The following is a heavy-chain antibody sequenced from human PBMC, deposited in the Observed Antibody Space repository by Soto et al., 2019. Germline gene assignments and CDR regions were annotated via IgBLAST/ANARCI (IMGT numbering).Heavy chain of an antibody. D-gene: IGHD2-8*01. CDR1: GFTFSDYY. CDR2: ISSSGSKI. CDR3: AKFTGTGVYLYYGMDV. V-gene: IGHV3-11*01. J-gene: IGHJ6*02. Sequence: GSLRLSCVASGFTFSDYYMTWIRQAPGKGLEWISYISSSGSKIFYADSVKGRFTISRDNAKNSVFLQMNSLRAEDTAVYYCAKFTGTGVYLYYGMDVWGQGTTVTVSS.